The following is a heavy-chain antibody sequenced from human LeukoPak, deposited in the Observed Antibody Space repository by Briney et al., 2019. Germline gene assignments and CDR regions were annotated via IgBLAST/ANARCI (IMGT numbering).Heavy chain of an antibody. CDR2: INHSGST. CDR1: GGSFSGYY. D-gene: IGHD6-13*01. Sequence: PSETLSLTCAVYGGSFSGYYWSWIRQPPGKGLEWIGEINHSGSTNYNPSLKSRVTISVGTSKNQFSLKLSSVTAADTAVYYCARGPHVRNPGSSSWYVVWFDPWGQGTLVTVSS. J-gene: IGHJ5*02. V-gene: IGHV4-34*01. CDR3: ARGPHVRNPGSSSWYVVWFDP.